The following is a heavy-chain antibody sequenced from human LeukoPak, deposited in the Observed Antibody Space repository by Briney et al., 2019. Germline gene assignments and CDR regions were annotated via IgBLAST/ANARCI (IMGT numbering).Heavy chain of an antibody. Sequence: PSETLSLTCTVSGGSISSYYWSWIRQPPGKGLEWIGYIYYSGSTNYNPSLKSRVTISVDTSKSQFSLKLSSVTAADTAVYYCARAQEYQLLYTGYYYYMDVWGKGTTVTVSS. V-gene: IGHV4-59*01. CDR3: ARAQEYQLLYTGYYYYMDV. CDR2: IYYSGST. J-gene: IGHJ6*03. D-gene: IGHD2-2*02. CDR1: GGSISSYY.